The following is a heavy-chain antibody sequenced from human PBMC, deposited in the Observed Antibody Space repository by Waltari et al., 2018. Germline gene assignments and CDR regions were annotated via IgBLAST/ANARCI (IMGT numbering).Heavy chain of an antibody. CDR3: ARLEGYSGYDYYYYYYMDV. CDR2: IYPGDSDT. Sequence: EVQLVQSGAEVKKPGESLKISCKGSGYSFTSYWIGWVRQMHGKGLEWMEIIYPGDSDTRYSPSFQGQVTISADKSISTAYLQWSSLKALDTAMYYCARLEGYSGYDYYYYYYMDVWGKGTTVTVSS. J-gene: IGHJ6*03. V-gene: IGHV5-51*01. CDR1: GYSFTSYW. D-gene: IGHD5-12*01.